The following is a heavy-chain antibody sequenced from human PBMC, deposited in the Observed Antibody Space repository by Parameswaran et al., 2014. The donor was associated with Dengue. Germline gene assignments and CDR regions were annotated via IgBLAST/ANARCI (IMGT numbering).Heavy chain of an antibody. V-gene: IGHV3-74*01. Sequence: MPGVRQAPGKGLIWVSRIRSDGSTTTYADFVKGRFTVSRDNARNTLYVQMHSLRAEDTAVYYCARGHYDFWSPNAPDYWGQGTLVTVSS. CDR2: IRSDGSTT. CDR3: ARGHYDFWSPNAPDY. D-gene: IGHD3-3*01. J-gene: IGHJ4*02.